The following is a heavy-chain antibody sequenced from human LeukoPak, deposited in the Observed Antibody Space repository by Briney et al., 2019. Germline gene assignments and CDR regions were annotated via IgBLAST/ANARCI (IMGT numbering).Heavy chain of an antibody. CDR3: ARGLGFGELLG. J-gene: IGHJ4*02. V-gene: IGHV3-21*01. CDR2: VSSSSSYI. CDR1: GSTFSSYS. D-gene: IGHD3-10*01. Sequence: GGSLRPSCAASGSTFSSYSMNWVRQAPGKGLEWVSSVSSSSSYIYYADSVKGRFTISRDNAKNSLYLQMNSLRAEDTAVYYCARGLGFGELLGWGQGTLVTVSS.